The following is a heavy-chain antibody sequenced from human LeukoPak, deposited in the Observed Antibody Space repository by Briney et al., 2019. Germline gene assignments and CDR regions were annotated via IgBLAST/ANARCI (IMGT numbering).Heavy chain of an antibody. D-gene: IGHD1-7*01. V-gene: IGHV1-2*02. CDR1: GYTFTGYY. CDR2: INPNSGGT. Sequence: ASVTVSCKASGYTFTGYYMHWVRQAPGQGLEWMGWINPNSGGTNYAQKFQGRVTMTRDTSISTAYMELSRLRSDDTAVYYCARPPTQYKWNYAVNWFDRWGQGTLVTVSS. CDR3: ARPPTQYKWNYAVNWFDR. J-gene: IGHJ5*02.